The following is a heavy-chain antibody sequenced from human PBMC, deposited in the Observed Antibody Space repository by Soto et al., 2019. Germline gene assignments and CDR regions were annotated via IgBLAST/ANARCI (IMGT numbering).Heavy chain of an antibody. D-gene: IGHD1-7*01. Sequence: QVQQVQSGAEVKKPGASVKVSCKASGYTFTSYDINWVRQATGQGLEWMGWMNPNSGNTGYAQKFQGRVTMTRNTSITTAYMEVSSLRSDDTAVYYCARGGYNWNYRGGGYGMDVWGQGTTVTVSS. CDR1: GYTFTSYD. CDR2: MNPNSGNT. J-gene: IGHJ6*02. CDR3: ARGGYNWNYRGGGYGMDV. V-gene: IGHV1-8*01.